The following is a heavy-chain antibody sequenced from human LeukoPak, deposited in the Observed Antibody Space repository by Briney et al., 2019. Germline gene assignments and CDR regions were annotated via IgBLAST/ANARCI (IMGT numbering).Heavy chain of an antibody. Sequence: SVKVSCKASGYTFTSYGISWVRQAPGQGLEWMGGIIPIFGTANYAQKFQGRVTITADESTSTAYMELSSLRSEDTAVYYCARDGFGCSGGSCYFPYYYGMDVWGQGTTVTVSS. D-gene: IGHD2-15*01. J-gene: IGHJ6*02. V-gene: IGHV1-69*13. CDR1: GYTFTSYG. CDR2: IIPIFGTA. CDR3: ARDGFGCSGGSCYFPYYYGMDV.